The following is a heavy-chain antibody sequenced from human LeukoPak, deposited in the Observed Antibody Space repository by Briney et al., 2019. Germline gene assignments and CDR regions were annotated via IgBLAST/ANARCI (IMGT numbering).Heavy chain of an antibody. J-gene: IGHJ4*02. CDR2: IHSGNT. V-gene: IGHV4-59*12. CDR1: GGSISSYY. D-gene: IGHD6-13*01. Sequence: PSETLSLTCTVSGGSISSYYWSWIRQPPGKGLEWIGHIHSGNTNYNPSLKSRVTMSVDTSKNQFSLKLSSVTAADTAVYYCARFDSSRSLDYWGQGTLVTVSS. CDR3: ARFDSSRSLDY.